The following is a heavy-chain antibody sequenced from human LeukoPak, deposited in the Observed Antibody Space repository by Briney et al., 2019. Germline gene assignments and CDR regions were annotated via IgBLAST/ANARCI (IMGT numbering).Heavy chain of an antibody. CDR1: GYTFTSYD. V-gene: IGHV1-8*01. D-gene: IGHD5-18*01. J-gene: IGHJ4*02. CDR2: MNPNSGNT. CDR3: ARGSEAYPQLWSD. Sequence: ASVKVSCKASGYTFTSYDINWVRQATGQGLEWMGWMNPNSGNTGCAQKFQGRVTMTRNTSISTAYMELSSLRSEDTAVYYCARGSEAYPQLWSDWGQGTLVTVSS.